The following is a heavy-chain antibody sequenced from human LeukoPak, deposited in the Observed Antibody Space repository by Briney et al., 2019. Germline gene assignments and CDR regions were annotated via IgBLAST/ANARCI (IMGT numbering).Heavy chain of an antibody. CDR3: ASFDSSGPLDY. CDR1: GGSISSYY. CDR2: IYTSGST. V-gene: IGHV4-4*07. J-gene: IGHJ4*02. Sequence: PSETLSLTCTVSGGSISSYYWSWIRQPAGKGLEWIGRIYTSGSTNYNPSLKSRVTMSVDTSKNQVSLKLSSVTAADTAVYYCASFDSSGPLDYWGQGTPVTVSS. D-gene: IGHD6-19*01.